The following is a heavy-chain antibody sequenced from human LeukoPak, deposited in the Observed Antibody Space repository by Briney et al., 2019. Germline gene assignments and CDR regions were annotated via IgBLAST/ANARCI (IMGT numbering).Heavy chain of an antibody. CDR1: GYTFTSYD. J-gene: IGHJ4*02. CDR3: ARASIAVAGRLFDY. D-gene: IGHD6-19*01. CDR2: MNPNSGNT. V-gene: IGHV1-8*01. Sequence: ASVKVSCKASGYTFTSYDINWVRQATGQGLEWMGWMNPNSGNTGYAQKFQGRVTMTRNTSISTAYMELSSLRSDDTAVYYCARASIAVAGRLFDYWGQGTLVTVSS.